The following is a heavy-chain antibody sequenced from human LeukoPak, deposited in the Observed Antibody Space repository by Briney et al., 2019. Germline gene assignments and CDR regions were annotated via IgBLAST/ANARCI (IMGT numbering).Heavy chain of an antibody. J-gene: IGHJ4*02. CDR2: INHSGST. CDR3: ARGEGAMAHFDY. D-gene: IGHD5-18*01. Sequence: SETLSLTCAVYGGSFSGYYWSWIRQPPGKGLEWIGEINHSGSTNYNPSLKSRVTISVDTSKNQFSLKLSSVTAADTAVYYCARGEGAMAHFDYWGQGTLVTVSS. CDR1: GGSFSGYY. V-gene: IGHV4-34*01.